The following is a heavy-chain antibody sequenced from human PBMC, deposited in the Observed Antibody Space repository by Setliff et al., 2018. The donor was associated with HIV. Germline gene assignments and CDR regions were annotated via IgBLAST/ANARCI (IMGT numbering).Heavy chain of an antibody. V-gene: IGHV1-69*06. Sequence: ASVKVSCKASGGTFSRHAFSWVRQAPGQGLEWMGGIIPTFDSANYAQKFQGRVTITADKSTNTVYMELNSLRSEDTAMYYCARGVHSGGSGWYNWYFDLWGRGTLVTVSS. J-gene: IGHJ2*01. CDR2: IIPTFDSA. D-gene: IGHD6-19*01. CDR3: ARGVHSGGSGWYNWYFDL. CDR1: GGTFSRHA.